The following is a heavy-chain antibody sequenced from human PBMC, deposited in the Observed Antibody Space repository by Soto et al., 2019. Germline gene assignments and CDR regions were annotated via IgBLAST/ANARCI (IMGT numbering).Heavy chain of an antibody. CDR3: ARGSSSWENYYFYGLDI. CDR1: GYSFSNYG. D-gene: IGHD6-13*01. Sequence: RASVKVSCKASGYSFSNYGIHWVRQAPGQRLEWLGWVSAGNGQTKYSQRFQGRVTITRDTSASTAHMDLTSLTSEDTGVYYCARGSSSWENYYFYGLDIWGQGSTVTVSS. V-gene: IGHV1-3*01. CDR2: VSAGNGQT. J-gene: IGHJ6*02.